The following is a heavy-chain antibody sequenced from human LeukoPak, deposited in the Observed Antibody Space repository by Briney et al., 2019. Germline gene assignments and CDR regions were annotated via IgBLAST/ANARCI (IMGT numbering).Heavy chain of an antibody. V-gene: IGHV1-69*04. J-gene: IGHJ6*02. D-gene: IGHD5-24*01. CDR3: AAGYRTREQFSYYYGMDV. Sequence: ASVKVSCKASGGTFSSYAIGWVRQAPGQGLEWMGRIIPILRIANYAQKFQGRVTITADKSTSTAYMELSSLRSEDTAVYYCAAGYRTREQFSYYYGMDVWGQGTTVTVSS. CDR2: IIPILRIA. CDR1: GGTFSSYA.